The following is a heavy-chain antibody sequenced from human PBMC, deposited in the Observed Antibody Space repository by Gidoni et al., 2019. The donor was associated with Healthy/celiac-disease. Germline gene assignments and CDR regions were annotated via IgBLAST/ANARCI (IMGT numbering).Heavy chain of an antibody. V-gene: IGHV1-46*03. D-gene: IGHD2-2*01. CDR1: GYTFTSYY. CDR3: AREEFYCSSTSCYRYYMDV. J-gene: IGHJ6*03. CDR2: INPSGGST. Sequence: QVQLVQSGAEVKKPGASVKVSCKASGYTFTSYYMHWVRQAPGQGLEWMGIINPSGGSTSYAQKVQGRVTMTRDTSTSTVYMELSSLRSEDTAVYYCAREEFYCSSTSCYRYYMDVWGKGTTVTVSS.